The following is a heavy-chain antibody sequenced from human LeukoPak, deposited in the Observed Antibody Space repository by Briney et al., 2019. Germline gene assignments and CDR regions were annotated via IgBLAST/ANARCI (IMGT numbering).Heavy chain of an antibody. J-gene: IGHJ4*02. D-gene: IGHD3-10*01. CDR2: ISGSGGST. Sequence: GGSLRLSCAASGVTFTSYWMNWVRQAPGKGLEWVSAISGSGGSTYYADSVKGRFTISRDNSKNTLYLQMNSLRAEDTAVYYCARASPMVRGVIYFDYWGQGTLVTVSS. V-gene: IGHV3-23*01. CDR3: ARASPMVRGVIYFDY. CDR1: GVTFTSYW.